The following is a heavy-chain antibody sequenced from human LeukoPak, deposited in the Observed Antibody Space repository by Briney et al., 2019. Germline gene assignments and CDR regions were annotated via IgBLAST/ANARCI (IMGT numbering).Heavy chain of an antibody. V-gene: IGHV3-20*04. CDR3: ARGFRNGPFDC. CDR2: INRNGGST. CDR1: GFTFDDYG. D-gene: IGHD3-10*01. Sequence: PGGSLRLSCEASGFTFDDYGMSWARQRPGRGLEWVSGINRNGGSTDYADSVKGRFTISRDNAKNSHFLQMNSLRVEDTALYYCARGFRNGPFDCWGQGTLVTVSS. J-gene: IGHJ4*02.